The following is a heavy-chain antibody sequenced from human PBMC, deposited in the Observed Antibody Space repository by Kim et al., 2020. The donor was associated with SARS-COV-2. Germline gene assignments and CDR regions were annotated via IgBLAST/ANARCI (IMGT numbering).Heavy chain of an antibody. J-gene: IGHJ6*02. CDR1: GYTFTSYA. D-gene: IGHD6-19*01. V-gene: IGHV1-3*01. Sequence: ASVKVSCKASGYTFTSYAMHWVRQAPGQRLEWMGWINAGNGNTKYSQKFQGRVTITRDTSASTAYMELSSLRSEDTAVYYCARTVEGRAWLAPLYYYYYGMDVWGQGTTVTVSS. CDR2: INAGNGNT. CDR3: ARTVEGRAWLAPLYYYYYGMDV.